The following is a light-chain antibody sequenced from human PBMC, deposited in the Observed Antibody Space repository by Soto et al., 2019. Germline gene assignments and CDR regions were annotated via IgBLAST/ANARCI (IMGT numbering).Light chain of an antibody. V-gene: IGLV2-14*01. Sequence: QSVLTQPASVSGSPGQSITLSCTGTSSDVGAYDYVSWYQQHPGKAPKLMIYDVNNRPSGVSRRFSGSKSGNTASLTISGLQAEDEADYYCNSYSTSTSYVFGTGTKVTVL. J-gene: IGLJ1*01. CDR1: SSDVGAYDY. CDR2: DVN. CDR3: NSYSTSTSYV.